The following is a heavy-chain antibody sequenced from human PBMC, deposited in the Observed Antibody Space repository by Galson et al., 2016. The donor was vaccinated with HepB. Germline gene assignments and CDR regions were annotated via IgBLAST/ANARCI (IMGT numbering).Heavy chain of an antibody. CDR3: RVPRGYSYGTNFDY. Sequence: SETLSLTCAVYGGSFSVYYWSWIRQPPGKGLEWIGEINRSGSTNYNPSLKSRVAISVDTSKNQFSLKLSSVAAADTAVYYCRVPRGYSYGTNFDYWGQGTLVTVSS. V-gene: IGHV4-34*01. D-gene: IGHD5-18*01. CDR2: INRSGST. CDR1: GGSFSVYY. J-gene: IGHJ4*02.